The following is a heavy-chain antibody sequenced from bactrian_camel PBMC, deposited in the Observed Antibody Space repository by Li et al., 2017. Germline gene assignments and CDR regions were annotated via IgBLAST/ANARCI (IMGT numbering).Heavy chain of an antibody. CDR3: AARADLSCIY. J-gene: IGHJ4*01. Sequence: HVQLVESGGGSVQAGGSLRLSCATSGYTYYSARCMGWFRQAPGKDREGVAGIESDGSTSYADSVKGRFAISQDSAKNILYLQMNSLKSEDTALYYCAARADLSCIYWGQGTQVTVS. V-gene: IGHV3S53*01. CDR1: GYTYYSARC. D-gene: IGHD5*01. CDR2: IESDGST.